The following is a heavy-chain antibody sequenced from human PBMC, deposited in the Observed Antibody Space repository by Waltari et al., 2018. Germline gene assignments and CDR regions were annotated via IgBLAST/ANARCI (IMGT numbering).Heavy chain of an antibody. J-gene: IGHJ4*02. D-gene: IGHD2-21*02. Sequence: EVQLVESGGGLVQPGGSLRLSFAASGFPFGDYDMDWVRQAPGKGLGWVGRSRNKARSYITEYAASVKGRFTISRDASKNSLYLQMNSLKTEDTAVYYCARDLDGDSNLDYWGQGTLVAVSS. V-gene: IGHV3-72*01. CDR1: GFPFGDYD. CDR3: ARDLDGDSNLDY. CDR2: SRNKARSYIT.